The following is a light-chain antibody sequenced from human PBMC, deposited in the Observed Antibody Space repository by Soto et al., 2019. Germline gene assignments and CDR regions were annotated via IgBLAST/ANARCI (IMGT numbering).Light chain of an antibody. Sequence: IVLTQSPVTLSLSPGERATLSCRASQSVSNYLAWYQQKPGQAPRLLIYGASSRATGIPDRFSGSGSGTDFTLTVSRLEPEDFAVYYCQQFGSSSWTFGQGTKVDIK. CDR2: GAS. V-gene: IGKV3-20*01. CDR3: QQFGSSSWT. CDR1: QSVSNY. J-gene: IGKJ1*01.